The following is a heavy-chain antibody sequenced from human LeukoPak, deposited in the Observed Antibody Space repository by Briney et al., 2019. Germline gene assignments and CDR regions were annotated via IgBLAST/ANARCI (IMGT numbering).Heavy chain of an antibody. J-gene: IGHJ4*02. CDR2: ISYDGSNK. Sequence: GGSLRLSCAASGFTFSSYAMHWVRQAPGKGLEWVAVISYDGSNKYYADSVKGRFTISRDNSKNTLYLQMNSLRAEDTAVYYCACIAAAASPAVDYWGQGTLVTVSS. CDR1: GFTFSSYA. D-gene: IGHD6-13*01. V-gene: IGHV3-30-3*01. CDR3: ACIAAAASPAVDY.